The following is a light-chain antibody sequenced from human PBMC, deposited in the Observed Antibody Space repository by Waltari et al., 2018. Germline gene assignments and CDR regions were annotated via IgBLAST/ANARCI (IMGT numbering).Light chain of an antibody. CDR3: QHHITIPLT. Sequence: DIQMTQSPSSLSASVGDRVTITCRASQGISSYLDWFQQKPGKAPKPLIYKASPLQTSVPSRFTGRQSGTDFTFSISSLETEVFATYYCQHHITIPLTSGAGTKVAI. CDR1: QGISSY. CDR2: KAS. J-gene: IGKJ4*01. V-gene: IGKV1-16*01.